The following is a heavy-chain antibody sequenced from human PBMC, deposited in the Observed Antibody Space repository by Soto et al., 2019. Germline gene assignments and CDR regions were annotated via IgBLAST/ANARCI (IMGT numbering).Heavy chain of an antibody. Sequence: QVQLVQSGAEVKKPGASVKVSCKASGYTFTSYDINWVRQATGQGLEWVGWMNPNSGNTGYAQKFPGRVTMTRTTSISTAYMELISLRSEDTAVYYCARWPDGYYYYGMDVWGQGTTVTVSS. V-gene: IGHV1-8*01. CDR2: MNPNSGNT. J-gene: IGHJ6*02. CDR3: ARWPDGYYYYGMDV. CDR1: GYTFTSYD.